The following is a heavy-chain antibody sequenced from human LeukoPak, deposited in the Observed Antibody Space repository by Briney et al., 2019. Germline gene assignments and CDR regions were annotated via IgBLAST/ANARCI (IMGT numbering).Heavy chain of an antibody. CDR2: IYHSGST. CDR3: AREGARAAAAANWFDP. CDR1: GYSISSGYY. V-gene: IGHV4-38-2*02. D-gene: IGHD6-13*01. Sequence: PSETLSLTCTVSGYSISSGYYWGWIRQPPGKGLEWIGSIYHSGSTYYNPSLKSRVTISVDTSKNQFSLKLSSVTAADTAVYYCAREGARAAAAANWFDPWGQGTLVTVSS. J-gene: IGHJ5*02.